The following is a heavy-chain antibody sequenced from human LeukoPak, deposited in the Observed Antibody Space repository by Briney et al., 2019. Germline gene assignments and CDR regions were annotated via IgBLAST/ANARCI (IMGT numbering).Heavy chain of an antibody. D-gene: IGHD2-2*02. CDR1: GFTFSSYA. CDR3: ASERYCSSTSCYIFDY. CDR2: IWYDGSDK. J-gene: IGHJ4*02. V-gene: IGHV3-33*08. Sequence: GGSLRLSCAASGFTFSSYALSWVRQAPGKGLEWVAVIWYDGSDKYYADSVKGRFTISRDNSKNTLYLQMNSLRAEDTAVYYCASERYCSSTSCYIFDYWGQGTLVTVSS.